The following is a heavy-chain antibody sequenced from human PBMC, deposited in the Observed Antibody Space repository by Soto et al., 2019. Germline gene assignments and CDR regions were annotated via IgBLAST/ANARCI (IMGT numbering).Heavy chain of an antibody. D-gene: IGHD4-17*01. Sequence: QVQLVQSGPDVKKPGASVKVSCKASGYTFSRYGISWVRQAPGQGLEWMGWIRVYNGNTKYAQKVQDRVTMTTDTSTSTDYMELRSLRSDDTAVYYCARKEDYGDYVDYWGQGTLVTVSS. V-gene: IGHV1-18*04. CDR2: IRVYNGNT. CDR1: GYTFSRYG. J-gene: IGHJ4*02. CDR3: ARKEDYGDYVDY.